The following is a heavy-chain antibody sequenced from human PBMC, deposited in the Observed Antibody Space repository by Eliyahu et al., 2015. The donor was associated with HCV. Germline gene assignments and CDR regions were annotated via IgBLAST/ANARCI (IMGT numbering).Heavy chain of an antibody. CDR3: ARQWLLRRLWDY. CDR2: INHSGRT. CDR1: GGSFSGYY. D-gene: IGHD3-22*01. Sequence: QVLLQQWGAGLLKPSETLSLTCAVYGGSFSGYYWSWIRQPPGKGLEWIGEINHSGRTNYNPSLKSRVTMSVDASKNQFSLKLSSVTAADTAVYYCARQWLLRRLWDYWDQGTLVTVSS. V-gene: IGHV4-34*01. J-gene: IGHJ4*02.